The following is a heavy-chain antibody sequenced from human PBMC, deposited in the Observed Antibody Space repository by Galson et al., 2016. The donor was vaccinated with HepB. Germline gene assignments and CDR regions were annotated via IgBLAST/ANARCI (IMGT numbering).Heavy chain of an antibody. Sequence: SLRLSCAASGFIFSNYGMHWVRQAPGKGLEWVADIWYDGSNKYYADSVKGRFTISRDNSKNTLFLQMNNLRAEDTAVYYCARDLTRTGIAVAGMRRPAWFDPWGQGTLVTVSS. D-gene: IGHD6-19*01. J-gene: IGHJ5*02. V-gene: IGHV3-33*01. CDR1: GFIFSNYG. CDR3: ARDLTRTGIAVAGMRRPAWFDP. CDR2: IWYDGSNK.